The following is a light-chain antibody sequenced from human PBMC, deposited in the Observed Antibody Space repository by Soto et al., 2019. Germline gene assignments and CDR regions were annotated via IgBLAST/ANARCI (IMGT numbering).Light chain of an antibody. CDR1: QRISSS. CDR2: AAS. V-gene: IGKV1-39*01. J-gene: IGKJ1*01. Sequence: DIQMTQSPSSLSASVGDRVTITCRASQRISSSLNWYQQKPGKAPKLLIYAASSLQSGVPSRFSGSGSGTDFTLTISSLQPEDFATYYCQQSYSTPWTFGQGTKVESK. CDR3: QQSYSTPWT.